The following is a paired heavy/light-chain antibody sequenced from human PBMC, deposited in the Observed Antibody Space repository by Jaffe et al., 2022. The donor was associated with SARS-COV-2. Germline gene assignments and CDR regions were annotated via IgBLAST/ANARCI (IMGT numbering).Light chain of an antibody. CDR2: DVT. CDR1: SSDVGGYNC. CDR3: SSYTSSTTVV. Sequence: QSALTQPASVSGSPGQSITISCIGTSSDVGGYNCVSWYQQHPGKAPKLMIYDVTNRPSGVSDRFSGSKSGNTASLTISGLQAEDEADYYCSSYTSSTTVVFGGGTKLTVL. V-gene: IGLV2-14*01. J-gene: IGLJ2*01.
Heavy chain of an antibody. J-gene: IGHJ6*03. V-gene: IGHV4-39*01. CDR2: IFYSGST. D-gene: IGHD6-19*01. CDR3: HRVTGTSPYFFYYYYMDV. Sequence: QLQLQESGPGLVSPWETLSLTCSVSGGSIHKDIYHWGWVRQPPGKGLEWIGSIFYSGSTYYNPSLKSRVTMSVDTSKNQFSLKLSSVTAADTAVYFCHRVTGTSPYFFYYYYMDVWGKGTTVTVSS. CDR1: GGSIHKDIYH.